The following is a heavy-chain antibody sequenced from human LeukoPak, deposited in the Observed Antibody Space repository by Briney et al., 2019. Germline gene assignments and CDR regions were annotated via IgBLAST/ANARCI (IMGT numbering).Heavy chain of an antibody. D-gene: IGHD3-16*01. J-gene: IGHJ6*02. CDR1: GYTFTSYA. CDR3: ARDGGLRSPYYYYGMDV. V-gene: IGHV1-3*01. Sequence: ASVKVSCKASGYTFTSYAMHWVRQAPGQRLEWIGWINAGNGNTKYSQKFQGRVTITRDTSASTAYMELSSLRSEDTAVYYCARDGGLRSPYYYYGMDVWGQGTTVTVSS. CDR2: INAGNGNT.